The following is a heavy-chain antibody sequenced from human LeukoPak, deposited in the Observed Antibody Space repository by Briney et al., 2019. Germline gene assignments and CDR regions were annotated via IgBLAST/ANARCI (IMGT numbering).Heavy chain of an antibody. CDR3: AKSPKTGFLFDY. J-gene: IGHJ4*02. Sequence: GGSLRLSCAASGFTVSSNYMSWARQAPGKGLEWVSVIYGGVNTVYADSVQGRFTISRDNSKNTLYPQMSSLRAEDTAVYYCAKSPKTGFLFDYWGKGTLVTVSS. D-gene: IGHD1-1*01. CDR2: IYGGVNT. V-gene: IGHV3-66*01. CDR1: GFTVSSNY.